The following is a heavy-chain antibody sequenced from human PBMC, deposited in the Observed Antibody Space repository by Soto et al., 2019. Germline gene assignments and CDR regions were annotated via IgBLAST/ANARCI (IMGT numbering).Heavy chain of an antibody. D-gene: IGHD3-3*01. CDR2: IYYSGST. J-gene: IGHJ6*02. V-gene: IGHV4-59*01. CDR3: ARVVVFWSGYYEPYYYYYGMDV. Sequence: PSETLSLTCTVSGGSISSYYWSWIRQPPGKGLEWIGYIYYSGSTNYNPSIKSRVTISVDTSKNQFSLKLSSVTAADTAVYYCARVVVFWSGYYEPYYYYYGMDVWGQGTTVTVSS. CDR1: GGSISSYY.